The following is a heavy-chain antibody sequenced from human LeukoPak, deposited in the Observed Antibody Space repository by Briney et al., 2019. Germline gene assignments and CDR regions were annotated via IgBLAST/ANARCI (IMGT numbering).Heavy chain of an antibody. CDR3: ARGRVTIFGVVNSFDY. Sequence: SVKVSCKASGYTFTGYYMHWVRQAPGQGLEWMGWINPNSGGTNYAQKFQGRVTMTRDTSISTAYMELSRLRSDDTAVYYCARGRVTIFGVVNSFDYWGQGTLVTVSS. D-gene: IGHD3-3*01. CDR2: INPNSGGT. CDR1: GYTFTGYY. J-gene: IGHJ4*02. V-gene: IGHV1-2*02.